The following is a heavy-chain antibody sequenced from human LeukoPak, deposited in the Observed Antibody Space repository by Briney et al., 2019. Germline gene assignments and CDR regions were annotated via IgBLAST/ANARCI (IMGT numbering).Heavy chain of an antibody. V-gene: IGHV1-8*01. Sequence: ASVKVSCKASGYTFTSYDINWVRQATGQGREWMGWMNPNSGNTGYAQKFQGRVTKTRNTSISTAYMELSSLRSEDTAVYYCARGYYDSSGYRDFQHWGQGTLVTVSS. D-gene: IGHD3-22*01. CDR1: GYTFTSYD. J-gene: IGHJ1*01. CDR2: MNPNSGNT. CDR3: ARGYYDSSGYRDFQH.